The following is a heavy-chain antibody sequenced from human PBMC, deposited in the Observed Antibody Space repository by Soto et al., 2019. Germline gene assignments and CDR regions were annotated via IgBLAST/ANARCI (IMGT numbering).Heavy chain of an antibody. CDR1: GGSISSYY. D-gene: IGHD5-18*01. J-gene: IGHJ4*02. V-gene: IGHV4-59*08. Sequence: QVQLQESGPGLVKPSETLSLTCTVSGGSISSYYWSWIRQPPGKGLEWIGYIYYSGSTNYNPSLKSRVTISVDTSKNQFSLKLSSVTAADTAVYYCANGRYSYGPFDYWGQGTLVTVSS. CDR3: ANGRYSYGPFDY. CDR2: IYYSGST.